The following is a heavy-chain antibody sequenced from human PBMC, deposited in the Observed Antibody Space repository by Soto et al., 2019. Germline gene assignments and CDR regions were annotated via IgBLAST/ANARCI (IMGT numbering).Heavy chain of an antibody. CDR2: INHSGST. D-gene: IGHD3-10*01. CDR3: ARGGPYGSGSYLRYFDY. CDR1: GGSFSGYY. J-gene: IGHJ4*02. V-gene: IGHV4-34*01. Sequence: SETLSLTCAVYGGSFSGYYWSWIRQPPGKGLEWIGEINHSGSTNYNPSLKSRVTISVDTSKNQFSLKLSSVTAADTAVYYCARGGPYGSGSYLRYFDYWGQGTLVTVSS.